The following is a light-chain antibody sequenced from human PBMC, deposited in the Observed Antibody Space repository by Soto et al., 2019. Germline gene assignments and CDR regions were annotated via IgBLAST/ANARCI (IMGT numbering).Light chain of an antibody. CDR2: DAS. Sequence: EIVLTQSPATLSLSPGERATLSCSASQSVSSYLAWYQQKPGQAPRLLIYDASNRATRIPARFSGSGSGTDFTLTISSLEPEDFAVYYCQQRSNWPPLTFGGGTKVEIK. CDR3: QQRSNWPPLT. V-gene: IGKV3-11*01. J-gene: IGKJ4*01. CDR1: QSVSSY.